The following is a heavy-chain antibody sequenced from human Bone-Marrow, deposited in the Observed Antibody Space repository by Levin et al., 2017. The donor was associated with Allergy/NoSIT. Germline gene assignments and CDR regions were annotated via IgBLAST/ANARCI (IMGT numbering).Heavy chain of an antibody. J-gene: IGHJ3*02. CDR1: GFTFSSYA. V-gene: IGHV3-30-3*01. D-gene: IGHD3-10*01. Sequence: AGGSLRLSCAASGFTFSSYAMHWVRQAPGKGLEWVAVISYDGSNKYYADSVKGRFTISRDNSKNTLYLQMNSLRAEDTAVYYCARRRFSGSYRGAFDIWGQGTMVTVSS. CDR3: ARRRFSGSYRGAFDI. CDR2: ISYDGSNK.